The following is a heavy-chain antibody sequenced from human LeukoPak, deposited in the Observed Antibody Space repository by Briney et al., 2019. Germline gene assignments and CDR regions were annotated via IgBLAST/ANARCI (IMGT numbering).Heavy chain of an antibody. CDR1: GFTFSSHG. D-gene: IGHD4-17*01. Sequence: GGSLRLSCAASGFTFSSHGMHWVRRAPGKGLEWVAVISYDGSNKYYADSVKGRFTISRDNSKNTLYLQMNSLRAEDTAVYYCARPPYGDYVSGNWFYPWGQRTLVTVSS. CDR3: ARPPYGDYVSGNWFYP. J-gene: IGHJ5*02. V-gene: IGHV3-30*03. CDR2: ISYDGSNK.